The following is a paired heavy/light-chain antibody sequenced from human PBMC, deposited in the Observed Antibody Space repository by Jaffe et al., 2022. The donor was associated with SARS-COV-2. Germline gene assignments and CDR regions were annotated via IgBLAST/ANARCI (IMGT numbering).Heavy chain of an antibody. D-gene: IGHD2-2*01. CDR2: IYAGGDT. Sequence: EVQLEESGGGLIQPGGSLRLSCAASGFTVSSNYMNWVRQAPGKGLEWVSVIYAGGDTYYADSVKGRFTISRDNSENTVYLQMNSLRAEDTAVYYCARDRYQFSFDTWGQGTLVTVSS. CDR3: ARDRYQFSFDT. J-gene: IGHJ5*02. V-gene: IGHV3-53*01. CDR1: GFTVSSNY.
Light chain of an antibody. Sequence: DIQLTQSPSFLSASVGDRVTITCRASQGIGNFLAWYQQKPGKAPNLLIYAASTLQTGVPSRFSGSGSGTEFTLTISSLQPEDFATYYCQRLNSYPPITFGQGTRLDIK. CDR1: QGIGNF. J-gene: IGKJ5*01. CDR3: QRLNSYPPIT. CDR2: AAS. V-gene: IGKV1-9*01.